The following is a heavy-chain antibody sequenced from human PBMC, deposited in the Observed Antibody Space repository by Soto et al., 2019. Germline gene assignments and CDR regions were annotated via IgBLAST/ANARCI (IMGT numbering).Heavy chain of an antibody. J-gene: IGHJ4*01. Sequence: PSQTLSLTCAITGDSVSSNSAGWSWVRQSPSRGLEWLGRTYYRSKWYYEYAVSVRGRMTINPDTSKNQYSLQLNSVTPEDTAVYFFARGEQYSGRIFDYWGQGALVTISS. CDR3: ARGEQYSGRIFDY. V-gene: IGHV6-1*01. CDR2: TYYRSKWYY. CDR1: GDSVSSNSAG. D-gene: IGHD1-26*01.